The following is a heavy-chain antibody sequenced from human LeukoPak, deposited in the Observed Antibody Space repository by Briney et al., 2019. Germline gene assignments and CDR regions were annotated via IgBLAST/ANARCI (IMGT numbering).Heavy chain of an antibody. CDR2: ISAYNGNT. D-gene: IGHD5-18*01. CDR3: ARGPQRGYSDY. J-gene: IGHJ4*02. V-gene: IGHV1-18*01. Sequence: ASVTVSFRTSGYTFTSYGISWVRQAPGQGLEWMGWISAYNGNTNYAQKFQGRVTMTTDTSTSTAYMELTSLRSDDTALYYCARGPQRGYSDYWGQGTLVTVSS. CDR1: GYTFTSYG.